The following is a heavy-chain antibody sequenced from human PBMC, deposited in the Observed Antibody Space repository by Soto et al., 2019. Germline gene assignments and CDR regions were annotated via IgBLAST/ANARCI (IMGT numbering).Heavy chain of an antibody. J-gene: IGHJ6*02. V-gene: IGHV4-61*01. CDR3: ARTYCTTTACQGHGIDV. CDR2: IYYSGTT. Sequence: QVQLQESGPGLVKPSETLSLTCTVSGGSVSSGSYYWTWIRQPPGKGLEWLGYIYYSGTTNYNPPLKNRINISVDDSGNQCSLKLSSVTAADTAVYFCARTYCTTTACQGHGIDVCGQGTTVTVSS. D-gene: IGHD4-4*01. CDR1: GGSVSSGSYY.